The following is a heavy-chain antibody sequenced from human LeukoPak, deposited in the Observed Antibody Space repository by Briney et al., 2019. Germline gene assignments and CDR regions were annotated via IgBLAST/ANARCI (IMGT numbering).Heavy chain of an antibody. CDR3: ARPGVTPDTNWFDS. CDR2: INPNRGGT. V-gene: IGHV1-2*02. CDR1: GYTFTDYY. D-gene: IGHD5-18*01. J-gene: IGHJ5*01. Sequence: GASVKVSCKASGYTFTDYYVHWVRQAPGQGLEWMGWINPNRGGTIYVQKFQGRVTMTRDTSISTAYMELSRLKSDDTAVYYCARPGVTPDTNWFDSWGQGTLVTVSS.